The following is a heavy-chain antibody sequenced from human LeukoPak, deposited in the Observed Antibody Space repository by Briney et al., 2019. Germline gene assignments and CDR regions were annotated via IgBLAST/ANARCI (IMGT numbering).Heavy chain of an antibody. V-gene: IGHV3-74*01. CDR2: VNSDGTIT. D-gene: IGHD3-16*02. CDR1: GFTFDDYG. Sequence: QAGGSLRLSCATSGFTFDDYGMSWVRQAPGKGLEWVSRVNSDGTITTYGDSVKGRFTISRDNAKKTLFLQMNSLRAEDTAVYYCARTFGGVIIALENYYMDVWGKGTTVAVSS. J-gene: IGHJ6*03. CDR3: ARTFGGVIIALENYYMDV.